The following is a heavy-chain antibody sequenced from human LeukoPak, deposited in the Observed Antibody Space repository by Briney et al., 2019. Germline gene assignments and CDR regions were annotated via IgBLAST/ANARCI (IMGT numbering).Heavy chain of an antibody. J-gene: IGHJ5*02. V-gene: IGHV1-2*02. CDR1: GYIFSDYY. CDR3: SRGSAMVTTSRGGNWFDP. CDR2: IKADSGGT. D-gene: IGHD5-18*01. Sequence: ASVKVSCKASGYIFSDYYMHWVRQAPGQGLEWMGWIKADSGGTNYEQKFQGRVIMTLDTSISTAYMELTRLTSDDTAVYYCSRGSAMVTTSRGGNWFDPWGQGTLVTVSS.